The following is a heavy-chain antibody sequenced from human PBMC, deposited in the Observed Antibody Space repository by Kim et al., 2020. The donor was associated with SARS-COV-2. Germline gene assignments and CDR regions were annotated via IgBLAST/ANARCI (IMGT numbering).Heavy chain of an antibody. CDR3: AKDRRIAARRGWIDP. CDR1: GFTFSSYA. CDR2: ISGSGGST. V-gene: IGHV3-23*01. J-gene: IGHJ5*02. D-gene: IGHD6-6*01. Sequence: GGSLRLSCAASGFTFSSYAMSWVRQAPGKGLEWVSAISGSGGSTYYAYTVKGRFTISRDNSKNTLYLQMNSLRAEDTAVYYCAKDRRIAARRGWIDPWGQGTLVTVSS.